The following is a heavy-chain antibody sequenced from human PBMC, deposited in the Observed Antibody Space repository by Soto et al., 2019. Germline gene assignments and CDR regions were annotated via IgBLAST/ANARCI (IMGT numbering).Heavy chain of an antibody. CDR2: IYYSGST. J-gene: IGHJ5*02. CDR1: GGSISSSSYY. Sequence: SETLSLTCTVSGGSISSSSYYWGWIRQPPGKGLEWIGTIYYSGSTYYNPSLKSRVTIFVDTSKNQFSLKLSSVTAADTAVYYCARHNTAMALNWFAPWGQGTLVTVSS. CDR3: ARHNTAMALNWFAP. D-gene: IGHD5-18*01. V-gene: IGHV4-39*01.